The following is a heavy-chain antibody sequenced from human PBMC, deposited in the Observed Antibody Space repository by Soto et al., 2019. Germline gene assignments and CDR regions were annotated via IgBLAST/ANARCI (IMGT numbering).Heavy chain of an antibody. CDR3: ARGRYYYDSTGYYLY. J-gene: IGHJ4*02. Sequence: SETLSLTCDVYGGSFSGYYWNWIRQPPGKGLEWIGEINHSGSTNYNPSLGSRVTMSVDTSKDQFSLKLSSVTAADTAVYYCARGRYYYDSTGYYLYWGQGTLVTVSS. V-gene: IGHV4-34*01. D-gene: IGHD3-22*01. CDR1: GGSFSGYY. CDR2: INHSGST.